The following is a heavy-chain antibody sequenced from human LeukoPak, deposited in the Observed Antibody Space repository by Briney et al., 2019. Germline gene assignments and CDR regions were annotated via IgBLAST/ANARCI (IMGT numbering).Heavy chain of an antibody. CDR1: GFTVSSNY. V-gene: IGHV3-53*01. CDR2: IYSGGST. Sequence: GGSLRLTCAASGFTVSSNYMSWVRQAPGKGLEWVSVIYSGGSTYYSDSVKGRFTISRDNSKNTLYLQMNSLRAEDTAVYYCAREARSGSYGYWGQGTLVTASS. CDR3: AREARSGSYGY. D-gene: IGHD1-26*01. J-gene: IGHJ4*02.